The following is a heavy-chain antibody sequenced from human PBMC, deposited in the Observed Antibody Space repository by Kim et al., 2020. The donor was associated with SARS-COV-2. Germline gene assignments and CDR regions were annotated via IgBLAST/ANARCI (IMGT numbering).Heavy chain of an antibody. Sequence: SETLSLTCTVSGCSISSQDYYWSWIRQPQGKGLDWIGYTSHSGCTDYNPSLKSRITTSTDTSKNHFSLTLTSVTTADTAADYCATAAGDAFDIWGQGTMV. D-gene: IGHD6-13*01. CDR2: TSHSGCT. J-gene: IGHJ3*02. CDR3: ATAAGDAFDI. V-gene: IGHV4-30-4*01. CDR1: GCSISSQDYY.